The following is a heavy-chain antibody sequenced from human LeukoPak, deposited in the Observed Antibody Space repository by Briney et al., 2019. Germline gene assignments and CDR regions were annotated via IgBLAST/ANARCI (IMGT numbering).Heavy chain of an antibody. J-gene: IGHJ3*02. V-gene: IGHV4-4*02. CDR1: GDSIRSSNW. CDR2: IHHSGRT. Sequence: SETLSLTCTVSGDSIRSSNWWSWVRQPPGKGLEWIGEIHHSGRTNYNPSLKSRVTISVDKSKNQFSLNLSSVTAADTAVYYCARDARANYGAAFDIWGQGSMVTVSS. CDR3: ARDARANYGAAFDI. D-gene: IGHD4-17*01.